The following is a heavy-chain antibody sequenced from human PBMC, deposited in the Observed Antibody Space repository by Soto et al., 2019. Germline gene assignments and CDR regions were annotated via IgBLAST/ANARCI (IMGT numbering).Heavy chain of an antibody. CDR3: ARVPDYYDSSGYPDY. J-gene: IGHJ4*02. Sequence: SETLSLTCAVYGGSFSGYYWSWIRQPPGKGLEWIGEINHSGSTNYNPSLKSRVTISVDTSKNQFSLKLSSVTAADTAVYYCARVPDYYDSSGYPDYWGQGTLVTVSS. CDR1: GGSFSGYY. D-gene: IGHD3-22*01. CDR2: INHSGST. V-gene: IGHV4-34*01.